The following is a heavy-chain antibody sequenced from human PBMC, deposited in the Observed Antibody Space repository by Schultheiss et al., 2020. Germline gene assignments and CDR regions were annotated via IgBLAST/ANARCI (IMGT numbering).Heavy chain of an antibody. CDR3: ARGAIVVGNDY. J-gene: IGHJ4*02. Sequence: LRLSCTVSGGSISSGSYYWSWIRQPAGKGLEWIGRIYTSGSTNYNPSLKSRVTISVDTSKNQFSLKLSSVTAADTAVYYCARGAIVVGNDYWGQGTLVTVSS. V-gene: IGHV4-61*02. CDR1: GGSISSGSYY. D-gene: IGHD3-22*01. CDR2: IYTSGST.